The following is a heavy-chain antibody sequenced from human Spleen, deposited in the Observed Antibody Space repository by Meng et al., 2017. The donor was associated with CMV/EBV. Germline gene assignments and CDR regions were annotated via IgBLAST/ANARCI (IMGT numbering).Heavy chain of an antibody. CDR3: ARDGANIGARRDLDH. CDR1: GFTFDDYG. CDR2: ISWNSGNI. V-gene: IGHV3-9*01. Sequence: SLKISCTASGFTFDDYGMHWVRQAPGKGLEWVSGISWNSGNIGYAEAVKGRFTISRDNARNSLYLQMSRLRADDTAVYYCARDGANIGARRDLDHWGQGTLVTVSS. J-gene: IGHJ4*02. D-gene: IGHD6-6*01.